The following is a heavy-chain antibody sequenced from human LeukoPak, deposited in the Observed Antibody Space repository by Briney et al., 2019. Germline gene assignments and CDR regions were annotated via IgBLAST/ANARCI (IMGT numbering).Heavy chain of an antibody. CDR2: IYASGSA. CDR3: ARDGYSYGSPYFDY. CDR1: GVPITGFY. Sequence: PSETLSLTCSVSGVPITGFYWAWIRQPAGGGLEWLGRIYASGSANYSPSLKSRVTMSVDTSKNQVSLKLTSVTAADTAIYYCARDGYSYGSPYFDYWGQGSLVTVS. D-gene: IGHD5-18*01. J-gene: IGHJ4*02. V-gene: IGHV4-4*07.